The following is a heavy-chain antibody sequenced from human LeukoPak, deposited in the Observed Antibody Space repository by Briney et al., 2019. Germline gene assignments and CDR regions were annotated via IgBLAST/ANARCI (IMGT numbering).Heavy chain of an antibody. CDR2: INPHSGGT. CDR3: ARAYDYGGNLVPFDY. CDR1: GYTFTGYY. V-gene: IGHV1-2*02. Sequence: GASVKVSCKASGYTFTGYYMHWVRQAPGQGHEWKGWINPHSGGTNSAQKFQGRVTMTRDTSISTAYMELSRLRSDDTAVYYCARAYDYGGNLVPFDYWGQGTLVTVSS. D-gene: IGHD4-23*01. J-gene: IGHJ4*02.